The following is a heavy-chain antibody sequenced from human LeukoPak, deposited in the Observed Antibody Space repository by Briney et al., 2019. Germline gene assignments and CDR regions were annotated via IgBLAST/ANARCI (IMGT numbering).Heavy chain of an antibody. CDR3: ARATLATINPDEYYYYYMDV. V-gene: IGHV1-18*04. D-gene: IGHD5-12*01. CDR1: GYTFTGYY. Sequence: ASVKVSCKASGYTFTGYYLHWVRQAPGQGLEWMGWISAYNGNTNYAQKLQGRVTMTTDTSTSTAYMELRSLRSDDTAVYYCARATLATINPDEYYYYYMDVWGKGTTVTVSS. J-gene: IGHJ6*03. CDR2: ISAYNGNT.